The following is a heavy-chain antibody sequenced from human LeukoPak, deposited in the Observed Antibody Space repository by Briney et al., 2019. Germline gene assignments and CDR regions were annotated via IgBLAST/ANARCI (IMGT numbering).Heavy chain of an antibody. CDR3: ARHSSWAHYYYYYMDV. D-gene: IGHD6-6*01. Sequence: GESLKISCKGSGYSFTSYWIGWVRQMPGKGLEWMGIIYPGDSDTRYSPSFQGQVTISADKSISTAYLQWSSLKASDTAIYYCARHSSWAHYYYYYMDVWGKGTTVTVSS. V-gene: IGHV5-51*01. CDR2: IYPGDSDT. CDR1: GYSFTSYW. J-gene: IGHJ6*03.